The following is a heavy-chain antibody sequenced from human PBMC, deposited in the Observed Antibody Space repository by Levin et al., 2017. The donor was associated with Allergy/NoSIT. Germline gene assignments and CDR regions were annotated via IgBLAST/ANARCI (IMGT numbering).Heavy chain of an antibody. Sequence: SETLSLTCAVYRGSFSHYYWTWIRQPPGKGLEWIGEINHSGSTNYSPSLRSRVAISVDTSKNQFSLRLRSVTAADTAVYYCARGFSRAVAASRGVRWLDPWGQGTLVTISS. D-gene: IGHD2-15*01. CDR3: ARGFSRAVAASRGVRWLDP. CDR2: INHSGST. V-gene: IGHV4-34*01. J-gene: IGHJ5*02. CDR1: RGSFSHYY.